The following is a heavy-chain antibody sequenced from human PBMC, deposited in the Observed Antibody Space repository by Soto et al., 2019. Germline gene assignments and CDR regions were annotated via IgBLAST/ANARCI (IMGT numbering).Heavy chain of an antibody. J-gene: IGHJ3*01. CDR2: INPDGSWT. D-gene: IGHD2-21*02. CDR1: GFTFRDHW. V-gene: IGHV3-74*01. Sequence: EVQLVESGGDVVQSGGSLRLSCVASGFTFRDHWMHWVRQSPGEGLVGVSRINPDGSWTDYADFVEGRFTISRDNAKNTLYLQMYSLRVEDTAIFYCARLRGTANSAFDVWCRGTMVTVS. CDR3: ARLRGTANSAFDV.